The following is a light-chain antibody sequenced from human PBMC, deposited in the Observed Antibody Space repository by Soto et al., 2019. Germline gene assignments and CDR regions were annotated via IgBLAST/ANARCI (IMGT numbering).Light chain of an antibody. CDR3: QQYGYSRT. CDR2: GAS. CDR1: QIVSNNY. J-gene: IGKJ1*01. V-gene: IGKV3-20*01. Sequence: EIVFTQSPGTLSLSPGERATLSCRASQIVSNNYLAWNQQKPGQTHRLLIYGASNRDTGITDRFNGSGSGTDFTLTISRLEPEDFANYYCQQYGYSRTFGQGTKVDIK.